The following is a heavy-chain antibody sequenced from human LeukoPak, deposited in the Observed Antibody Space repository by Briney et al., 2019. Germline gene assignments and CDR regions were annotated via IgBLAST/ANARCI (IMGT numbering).Heavy chain of an antibody. Sequence: GGSLRLSCVASGFSLSSFWMNWVRQAPGKGLEWVASIKKDGSEKHYVDSVKARFTISRDNAKNSLYLEMNSLRAEDTAVYYCARDRGLRYFDSFDYWGQGALVTVSS. D-gene: IGHD3-9*01. V-gene: IGHV3-7*03. CDR1: GFSLSSFW. CDR3: ARDRGLRYFDSFDY. CDR2: IKKDGSEK. J-gene: IGHJ4*02.